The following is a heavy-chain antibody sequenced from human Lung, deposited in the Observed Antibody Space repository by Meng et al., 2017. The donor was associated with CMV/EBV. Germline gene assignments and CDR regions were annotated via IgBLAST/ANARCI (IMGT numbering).Heavy chain of an antibody. CDR1: GGSISSSSYY. Sequence: GSLRLSXTVSGGSISSSSYYWGWIRQPPGKGLEWIGNIYSSGTTYYNPSLKSRVTISVDTSKNQISLRLTSVTAADTAVYYCSRLWGSSRSPLSDYWGQGTLVTVSS. V-gene: IGHV4-39*01. CDR2: IYSSGTT. D-gene: IGHD6-13*01. CDR3: SRLWGSSRSPLSDY. J-gene: IGHJ4*02.